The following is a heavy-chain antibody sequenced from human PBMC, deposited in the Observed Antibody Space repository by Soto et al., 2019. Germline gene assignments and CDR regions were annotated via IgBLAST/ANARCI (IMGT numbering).Heavy chain of an antibody. V-gene: IGHV1-18*01. CDR2: ISAYNGNT. J-gene: IGHJ6*03. D-gene: IGHD3-10*01. Sequence: ASENVSCKASGYTFTSYGISWVRQAPGQGLEWMGWISAYNGNTNYAQKLQGRVTMTTDTSTSTAYMELRSLRSDDTAVYYCARGVVRGVIYAYYYMDVWGKGTTVTVSS. CDR3: ARGVVRGVIYAYYYMDV. CDR1: GYTFTSYG.